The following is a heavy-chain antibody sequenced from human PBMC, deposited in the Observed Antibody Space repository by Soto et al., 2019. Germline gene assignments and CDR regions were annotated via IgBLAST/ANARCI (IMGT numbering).Heavy chain of an antibody. CDR3: ARGGMLYYDFWSGYWYGYYGMDV. CDR2: MNPNSGNT. CDR1: GYTFTSYD. Sequence: ASVKVSCKASGYTFTSYDINWVRQATGQGLEWMGWMNPNSGNTGYAQRFQGRVTMTRNTSISTAYMELGSLRSEDTAVYYCARGGMLYYDFWSGYWYGYYGMDVWGQGTTVTVSS. D-gene: IGHD3-3*01. J-gene: IGHJ6*02. V-gene: IGHV1-8*01.